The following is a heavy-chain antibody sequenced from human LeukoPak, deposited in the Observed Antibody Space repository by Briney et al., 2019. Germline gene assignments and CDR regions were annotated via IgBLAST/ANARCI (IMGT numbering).Heavy chain of an antibody. CDR3: ARDTIYEVGGTTFVDH. J-gene: IGHJ4*02. V-gene: IGHV1-2*02. D-gene: IGHD1-26*01. Sequence: ASVKVSCKASGYTFTGYYLHWVRQAPGQGPEWMGKINTNSGVTDYAPNFQGRVTMTRDTSITTAYMELSRLTSDDTAVYYCARDTIYEVGGTTFVDHWGQGTLVTVSS. CDR1: GYTFTGYY. CDR2: INTNSGVT.